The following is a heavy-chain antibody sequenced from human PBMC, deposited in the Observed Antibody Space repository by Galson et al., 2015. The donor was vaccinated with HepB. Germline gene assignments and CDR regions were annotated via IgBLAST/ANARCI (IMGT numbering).Heavy chain of an antibody. CDR3: ATRSGASGWYSYFQH. Sequence: SLRLSCAASGFTFSGYAIMWVRQAPGKGLEWVSGMSDNGDNTFYADSVKGRFTISRDISKNTVYLQMNSLRVKDTAVYYCATRSGASGWYSYFQHWGQGTLVTVSS. CDR1: GFTFSGYA. CDR2: MSDNGDNT. V-gene: IGHV3-23*01. J-gene: IGHJ1*01. D-gene: IGHD6-19*01.